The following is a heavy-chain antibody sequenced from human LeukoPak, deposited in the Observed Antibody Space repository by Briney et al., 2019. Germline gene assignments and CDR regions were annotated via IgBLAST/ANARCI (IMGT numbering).Heavy chain of an antibody. Sequence: GGSLRLSCSASGFTFSSYAMHWVRQAPGKGLEYVSAISSNGGSTYYADSGKGRFTISGDNSKNTLYLQMSSLRAEDTAVYYCVKGSAVPGAYYYYGMDVWGKGTTVTVSS. V-gene: IGHV3-64D*06. CDR1: GFTFSSYA. D-gene: IGHD3-3*01. CDR2: ISSNGGST. CDR3: VKGSAVPGAYYYYGMDV. J-gene: IGHJ6*04.